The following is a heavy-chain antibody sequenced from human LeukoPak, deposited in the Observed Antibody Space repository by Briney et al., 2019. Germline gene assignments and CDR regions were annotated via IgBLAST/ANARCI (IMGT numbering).Heavy chain of an antibody. Sequence: GGSLRLSCAASGFTFSSYWMSWVRQAPGKGLEWVANIKQDGSEKYYVDSVEGRFTISRDNAKNSLYLQMNSLRAEDTAVYYCARDDCSSISCYHNWFDPWGQGTLVTVSS. J-gene: IGHJ5*02. CDR1: GFTFSSYW. V-gene: IGHV3-7*01. D-gene: IGHD2-2*01. CDR2: IKQDGSEK. CDR3: ARDDCSSISCYHNWFDP.